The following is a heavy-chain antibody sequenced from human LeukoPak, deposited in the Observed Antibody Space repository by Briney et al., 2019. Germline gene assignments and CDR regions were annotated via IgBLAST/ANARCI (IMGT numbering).Heavy chain of an antibody. CDR2: ISYGGSNK. CDR3: ARAMTTATTGGLLIDY. D-gene: IGHD4-17*01. CDR1: GFTFSSYA. V-gene: IGHV3-30-3*01. J-gene: IGHJ4*02. Sequence: GGSLRLSCAASGFTFSSYAMHWVRQAPGKGLEWVAVISYGGSNKYYADSVKGRFTISRDNSKNTLYLQMNSLRAEDTAVYYCARAMTTATTGGLLIDYWGQGTLVTVSP.